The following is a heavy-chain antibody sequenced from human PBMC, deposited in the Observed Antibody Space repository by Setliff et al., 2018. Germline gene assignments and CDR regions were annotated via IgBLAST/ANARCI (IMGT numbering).Heavy chain of an antibody. CDR3: ATSGFCSAGSCYSFDD. CDR2: ISPGGST. CDR1: GGGGSFSAYY. J-gene: IGHJ4*02. V-gene: IGHV4-34*01. Sequence: SETLSLTCGVSGGGGSFSAYYWSWIRQPPGKGLEWIGEISPGGSTIYNPSLRSRVTMSVDTAKNRFSLNLTSVTAVDTAVYYCATSGFCSAGSCYSFDDWGQGALVTVSS. D-gene: IGHD6-19*01.